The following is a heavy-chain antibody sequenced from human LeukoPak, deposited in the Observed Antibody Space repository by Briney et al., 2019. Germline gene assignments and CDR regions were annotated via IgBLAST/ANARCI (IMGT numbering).Heavy chain of an antibody. CDR2: IRHDGSIK. Sequence: GGSLRLSCAASGFTFSSDAMSWVRQAPGKGLEWVAFIRHDGSIKNYADSVKGRSTISRDNSKNTLYLQMNSLRAEDTAVYYCAKDSLADIDYWGQGTLVTVSS. CDR1: GFTFSSDA. CDR3: AKDSLADIDY. J-gene: IGHJ4*02. D-gene: IGHD3-16*01. V-gene: IGHV3-30*02.